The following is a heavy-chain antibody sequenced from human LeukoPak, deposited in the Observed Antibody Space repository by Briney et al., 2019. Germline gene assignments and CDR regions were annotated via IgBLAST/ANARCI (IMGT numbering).Heavy chain of an antibody. CDR3: ARDANYFGSGMTFNWFDP. CDR2: ISYDGGSK. CDR1: GFTFSTYG. D-gene: IGHD3-10*01. Sequence: GRSLRLSCAASGFTFSTYGMHWVRQAPGKGLGWVAVISYDGGSKYYADSVKGRFTISRDNSKNTLFLQMNSLRHEDTAMFYCARDANYFGSGMTFNWFDPWGQGTLVTVSS. V-gene: IGHV3-30*03. J-gene: IGHJ5*02.